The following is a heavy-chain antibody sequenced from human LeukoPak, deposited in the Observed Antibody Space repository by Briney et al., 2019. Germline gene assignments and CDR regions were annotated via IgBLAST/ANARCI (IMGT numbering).Heavy chain of an antibody. V-gene: IGHV3-23*01. D-gene: IGHD3-22*01. Sequence: GGSLRLSCAASGFTFSSYAMSWVRQAPGKGLEWVSAISGSGGSTYYADSVKGRFTISRDNSKNTLYLQMNSLRAEDTAVYYCAEEDYYDSSGSPEYFDYWGQGTLVTVSS. CDR1: GFTFSSYA. CDR2: ISGSGGST. J-gene: IGHJ4*02. CDR3: AEEDYYDSSGSPEYFDY.